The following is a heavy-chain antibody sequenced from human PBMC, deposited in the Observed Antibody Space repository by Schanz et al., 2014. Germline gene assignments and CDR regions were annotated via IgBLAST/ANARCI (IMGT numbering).Heavy chain of an antibody. D-gene: IGHD6-19*01. CDR3: ARHPSGWFIGHCDY. Sequence: QVQLVESGGGVVQPGGSLRLSCAASGFTFTNLGMHWVRRAPGKGLEWVAFIRYDGSNQYYADSVKGRFTISRDNSKNTLYVQMNSLRAEDTAVYYCARHPSGWFIGHCDYWGQGTLVTVSS. CDR1: GFTFTNLG. CDR2: IRYDGSNQ. J-gene: IGHJ4*02. V-gene: IGHV3-30*02.